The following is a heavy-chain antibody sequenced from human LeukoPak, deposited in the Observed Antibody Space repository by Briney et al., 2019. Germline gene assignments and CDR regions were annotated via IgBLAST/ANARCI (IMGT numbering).Heavy chain of an antibody. D-gene: IGHD6-13*01. CDR1: GGSISSSSYY. CDR3: ARRGQQLFNRRGFFDY. Sequence: SETLSLTCTVSGGSISSSSYYWGWIRQPPGKGLEWIGSIYYSGSTYYNPSLKSRVTISVDTSKNQVSLKLSSVTAADTAVYYCARRGQQLFNRRGFFDYWGQGTLVTVSS. V-gene: IGHV4-39*01. CDR2: IYYSGST. J-gene: IGHJ4*02.